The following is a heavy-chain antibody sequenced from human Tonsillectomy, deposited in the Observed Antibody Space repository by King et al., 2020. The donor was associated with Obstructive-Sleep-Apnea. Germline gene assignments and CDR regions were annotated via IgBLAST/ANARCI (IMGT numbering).Heavy chain of an antibody. CDR1: GGSFSGYY. D-gene: IGHD3-3*01. CDR2: INHSGST. Sequence: VQLQQWGAGLLKPSETLSLTCAVYGGSFSGYYWSWIRQPPGKGLEWIGEINHSGSTNYNPSLKSRVTISVDTPKNQFSLKLSSVTAADRAVYYCARGAYDFWSGYYPSEAFDYWGQGTLVTVSS. CDR3: ARGAYDFWSGYYPSEAFDY. V-gene: IGHV4-34*01. J-gene: IGHJ4*02.